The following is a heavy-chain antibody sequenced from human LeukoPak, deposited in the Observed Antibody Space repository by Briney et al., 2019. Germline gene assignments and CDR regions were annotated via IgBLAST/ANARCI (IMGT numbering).Heavy chain of an antibody. J-gene: IGHJ4*02. V-gene: IGHV3-23*01. CDR3: ARRYCSRGVCYYFDY. Sequence: GESLRLSWAASGFTTSNFAMNWVRQAQGEGLEWVSNIDFRGGSSNFADSVRGRFTISRDNSKNTLFLQMNSLRAEGAAVYFCARRYCSRGVCYYFDYWGRGTLVTVSS. D-gene: IGHD2-8*01. CDR1: GFTTSNFA. CDR2: IDFRGGSS.